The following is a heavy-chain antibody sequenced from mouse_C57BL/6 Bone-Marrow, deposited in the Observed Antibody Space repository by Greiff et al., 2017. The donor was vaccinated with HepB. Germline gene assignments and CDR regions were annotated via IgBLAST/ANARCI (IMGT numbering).Heavy chain of an antibody. J-gene: IGHJ2*01. Sequence: QVQLQQPGAELVKPGASVKLSCKASGYTFTSYWMQWVKQRPGQGLEWIGEIDPSDSYTTYNQKFKGKATLTVDKSSSTAYMQLSSLTSEDSAVYYCASYGSSCGYWGQGTTLTVSS. V-gene: IGHV1-50*01. CDR2: IDPSDSYT. CDR3: ASYGSSCGY. D-gene: IGHD1-1*01. CDR1: GYTFTSYW.